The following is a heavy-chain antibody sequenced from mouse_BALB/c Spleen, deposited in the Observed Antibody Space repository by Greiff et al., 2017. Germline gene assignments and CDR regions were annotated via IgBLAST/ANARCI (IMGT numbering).Heavy chain of an antibody. CDR1: GYTFTDYW. D-gene: IGHD2-1*01. CDR3: ARRYDGNYWYFDV. Sequence: QVQLQQPGAELVMPGASVKMSCKASGYTFTDYWMHWVKQRPGQGLEWIGAIDTSDSYTSYNQKFKGKATLTVDESSSTAYMQLSSLTSEDSAVYYCARRYDGNYWYFDVWGAGTTVTVSS. V-gene: IGHV1-69*01. CDR2: IDTSDSYT. J-gene: IGHJ1*01.